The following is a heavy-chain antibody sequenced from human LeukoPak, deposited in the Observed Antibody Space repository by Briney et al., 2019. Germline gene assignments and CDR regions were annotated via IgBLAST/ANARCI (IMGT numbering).Heavy chain of an antibody. CDR1: GGTSSSYA. CDR2: IIPIFGTA. CDR3: ARARRYGDYSLTG. V-gene: IGHV1-69*05. J-gene: IGHJ4*02. D-gene: IGHD4-17*01. Sequence: SVKVSCKASGGTSSSYAVSWVRQAPGQGLEWMGGIIPIFGTANYAQKFQGRVTITTDESTSTAYMELSSLRAEDTAVYYCARARRYGDYSLTGWGQGTLVTVSS.